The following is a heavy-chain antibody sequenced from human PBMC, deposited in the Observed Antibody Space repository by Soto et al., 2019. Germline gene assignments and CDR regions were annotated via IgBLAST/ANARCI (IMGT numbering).Heavy chain of an antibody. CDR1: GGTFSSYA. V-gene: IGHV1-69*01. CDR2: IIPIFGTA. D-gene: IGHD2-15*01. CDR3: ARSQGGSSSLDIYYYYYYGMDV. J-gene: IGHJ6*02. Sequence: QVQLVQSGAEVKKPGSSVKVSCKAPGGTFSSYAISWVRQAPGHGLEWMGGIIPIFGTAKYAQKFQGRVTITADESTSTGYMELSSLRSEDTAVYYCARSQGGSSSLDIYYYYYYGMDVWGQGITVTVSS.